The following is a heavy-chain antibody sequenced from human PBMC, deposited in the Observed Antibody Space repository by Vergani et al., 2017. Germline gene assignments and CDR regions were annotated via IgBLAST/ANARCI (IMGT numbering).Heavy chain of an antibody. J-gene: IGHJ4*02. V-gene: IGHV1-69-2*01. CDR1: GYTFTDYY. CDR2: VDPEDGET. CDR3: ARMPTKDIVLMVYD. D-gene: IGHD2-8*01. Sequence: EVQLVQSGAEVKKPGATVKISCKVSGYTFTDYYMHWVQPAPGKGLEWMGLVDPEDGETIYAEKFQGRVTITAYTSTDTAYMELRSLRSDDTAVYYCARMPTKDIVLMVYDWGQGTLVTVSS.